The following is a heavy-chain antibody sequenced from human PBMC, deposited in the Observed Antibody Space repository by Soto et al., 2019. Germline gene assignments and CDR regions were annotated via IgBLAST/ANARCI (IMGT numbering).Heavy chain of an antibody. CDR3: ARAGGNFDP. Sequence: SETLSLTCTISGGSISGHYWSWIRQPPGEGLEWIGQIFYSGGTNYNPSLERRVTISVDTSKNQFSLKLSSMTAADTAVYYCARAGGNFDPWGQGTLVTVSS. CDR1: GGSISGHY. V-gene: IGHV4-59*11. CDR2: IFYSGGT. J-gene: IGHJ5*02.